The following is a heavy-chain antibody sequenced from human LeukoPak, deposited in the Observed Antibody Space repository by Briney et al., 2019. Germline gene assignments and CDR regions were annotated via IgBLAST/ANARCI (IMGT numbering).Heavy chain of an antibody. Sequence: PGGSLRLSSAASGFTSSTYAMSWGRAAPGKGLGWVSSISGSGDSTYYADSVKGRSTISRDNSKNTLYLQMNSLRAEDTALYYCAIVIAVAGPATFYWGQGTLATVSS. CDR1: GFTSSTYA. CDR3: AIVIAVAGPATFY. V-gene: IGHV3-23*01. J-gene: IGHJ4*02. D-gene: IGHD6-19*01. CDR2: ISGSGDST.